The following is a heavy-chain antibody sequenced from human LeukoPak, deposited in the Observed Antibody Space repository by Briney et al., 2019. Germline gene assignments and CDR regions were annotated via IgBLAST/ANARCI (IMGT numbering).Heavy chain of an antibody. Sequence: SVKVSCTASGGTFSSYAISWVRQAPGQGLEWMGGIIPIFGTANYAQKFQGRVTITADESTSTAYMELSSLRSEDTAVYYCARDVVVAATVYYGMDVWGQGTTVTVSS. D-gene: IGHD2-15*01. CDR2: IIPIFGTA. CDR1: GGTFSSYA. V-gene: IGHV1-69*13. CDR3: ARDVVVAATVYYGMDV. J-gene: IGHJ6*02.